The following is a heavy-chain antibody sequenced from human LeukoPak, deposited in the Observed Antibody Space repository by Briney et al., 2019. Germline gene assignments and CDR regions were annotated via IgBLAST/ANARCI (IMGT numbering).Heavy chain of an antibody. J-gene: IGHJ4*02. D-gene: IGHD1-7*01. CDR1: GFTFSSHG. CDR3: AKGGITGTPD. CDR2: IWYDGSNK. Sequence: TGGSLRLSCAASGFTFSSHGMHWVRQSPGKGLEWVAVIWYDGSNKYYADSVKGRFTISRDNSKNTLYLQMNSLRAEDTAIYYCAKGGITGTPDWGQGTLVTVSS. V-gene: IGHV3-33*06.